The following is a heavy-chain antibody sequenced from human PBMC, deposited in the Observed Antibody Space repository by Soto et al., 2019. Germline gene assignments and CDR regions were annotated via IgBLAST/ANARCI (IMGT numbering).Heavy chain of an antibody. Sequence: EVQLVESGGGLVKPGGSLRLSCVGSAFIFSDHSMNWVRQAPGKGLDWVTSIGDTGTFIYYADSVKGRFTISRDNAKNSLFLQMDSLRPEDTAVYYCARDQRYLRQGYSDYWGQGTLVTVSS. CDR2: IGDTGTFI. CDR3: ARDQRYLRQGYSDY. J-gene: IGHJ4*02. V-gene: IGHV3-21*01. D-gene: IGHD4-4*01. CDR1: AFIFSDHS.